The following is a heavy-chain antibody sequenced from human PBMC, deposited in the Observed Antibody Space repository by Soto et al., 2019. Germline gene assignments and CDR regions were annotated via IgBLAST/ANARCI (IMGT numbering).Heavy chain of an antibody. CDR2: IIPIFGTA. D-gene: IGHD2-15*01. Sequence: QVQLVQSGAEVKKPGSSVKVSCKASGGTFSSYAISWVRQAPGQGLEWMGGIIPIFGTANYAQKFQGRVTITANESTSTAYMELRSLRSEDTAVYYCARKNAGYCSGGSCYPGGWFDPWGQGTLVTVSS. CDR1: GGTFSSYA. CDR3: ARKNAGYCSGGSCYPGGWFDP. J-gene: IGHJ5*02. V-gene: IGHV1-69*01.